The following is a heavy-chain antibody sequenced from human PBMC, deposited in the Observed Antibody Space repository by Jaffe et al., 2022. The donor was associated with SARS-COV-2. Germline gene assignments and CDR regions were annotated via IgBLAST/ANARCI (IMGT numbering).Heavy chain of an antibody. J-gene: IGHJ6*02. CDR2: ISSSSSTI. CDR1: GFTFSSYS. CDR3: ARDAPYYDFWSGYYTHQNYYYYGMDV. Sequence: EVQLVESGGGLVQPGGSLRLSCAASGFTFSSYSMNWVRQAPGKGLEWVSYISSSSSTIYYADSVKGRFTISRDNAKNSLYLQMNSLRDEDTAVYYCARDAPYYDFWSGYYTHQNYYYYGMDVWGQGTTVTVSS. V-gene: IGHV3-48*02. D-gene: IGHD3-3*01.